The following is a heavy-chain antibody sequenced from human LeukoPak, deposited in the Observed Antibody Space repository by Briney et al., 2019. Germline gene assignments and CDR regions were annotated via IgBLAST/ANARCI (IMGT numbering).Heavy chain of an antibody. J-gene: IGHJ6*02. V-gene: IGHV4-39*01. CDR3: ARHQCSGTRCYNFYLYGMDV. CDR2: IYYSTST. CDR1: GGSITSSIDY. D-gene: IGHD2-2*02. Sequence: SETLSLTCTVSGGSITSSIDYWGWVRQPPGKGLEWIATIYYSTSTQYNPPLKSRVTMSVDTSKNQFSLKLSSMTAADTAVYYCARHQCSGTRCYNFYLYGMDVWGQGTTVTVSS.